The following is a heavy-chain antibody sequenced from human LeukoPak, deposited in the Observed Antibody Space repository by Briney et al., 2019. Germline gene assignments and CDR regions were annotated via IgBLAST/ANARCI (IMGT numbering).Heavy chain of an antibody. CDR2: INPNSGGT. J-gene: IGHJ6*02. CDR1: GYTFTGYY. V-gene: IGHV1-2*02. CDR3: ARARGRITMVRGPTYGMDV. Sequence: ASVKVSCKASGYTFTGYYMHWVRQAPGQGLEWMGWINPNSGGTNYAQKFQGRVTMTRDTSISTAYMELSRLRSDDTAVYYCARARGRITMVRGPTYGMDVWGQGTTVTVSS. D-gene: IGHD3-10*01.